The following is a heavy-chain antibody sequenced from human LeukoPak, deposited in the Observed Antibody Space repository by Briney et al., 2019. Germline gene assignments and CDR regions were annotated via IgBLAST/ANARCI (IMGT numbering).Heavy chain of an antibody. Sequence: SETLSLTCAVYGGPFSGYYWSWIRQPPGKGLEWIGEINHSGSNNYNPSLKSRVTISVDTSKNQFAMKLSSVTAADTAVYYCARGDTVTTLFVLSYWGQGTLVTVSS. D-gene: IGHD4-17*01. CDR3: ARGDTVTTLFVLSY. CDR1: GGPFSGYY. V-gene: IGHV4-34*01. J-gene: IGHJ4*02. CDR2: INHSGSN.